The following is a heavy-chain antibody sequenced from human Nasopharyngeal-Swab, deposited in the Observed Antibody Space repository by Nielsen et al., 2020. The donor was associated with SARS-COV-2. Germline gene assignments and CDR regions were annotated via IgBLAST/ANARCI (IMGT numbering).Heavy chain of an antibody. J-gene: IGHJ3*02. D-gene: IGHD3-3*01. Sequence: ASVKVSCKASGYTFTSYAMHWVRQAPGQRLEWMGWINAGNGNTKYSQKFQGRVTITRDTSASTAYMELSSLRSEDTAVYYWARVRIWSGYYSDAFDIWGQGTMVTVSS. CDR2: INAGNGNT. CDR1: GYTFTSYA. V-gene: IGHV1-3*01. CDR3: ARVRIWSGYYSDAFDI.